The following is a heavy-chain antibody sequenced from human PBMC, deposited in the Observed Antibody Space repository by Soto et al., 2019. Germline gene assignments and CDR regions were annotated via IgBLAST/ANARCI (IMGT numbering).Heavy chain of an antibody. V-gene: IGHV3-15*07. Sequence: GGSLRLSCAASGFTFSNAWMNWVRQAPGKGLEWFGRIKSKTDGGTTDYAAPVKGRFTISRDDSKNTLYLQMNSLKTEDTAVYYCTTDHIAAADYWGQGTLVTVSS. J-gene: IGHJ4*02. CDR1: GFTFSNAW. CDR3: TTDHIAAADY. D-gene: IGHD6-13*01. CDR2: IKSKTDGGTT.